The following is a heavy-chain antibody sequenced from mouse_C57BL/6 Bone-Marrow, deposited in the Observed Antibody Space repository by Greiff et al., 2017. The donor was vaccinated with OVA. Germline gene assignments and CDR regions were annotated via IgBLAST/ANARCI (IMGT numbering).Heavy chain of an antibody. J-gene: IGHJ4*01. D-gene: IGHD1-1*01. CDR2: IYPSDSET. Sequence: QVQLQQPGAELVRPGSSVKLSCKASGYTFTSYWMDWVKQRPGQGLEWIGNIYPSDSETHYNQKFKDKATLTVDKSSSTAYMQLSSLTSEDSAVYYCARLGYGSRDYYAMDYWGQGTSVTVSS. CDR1: GYTFTSYW. V-gene: IGHV1-61*01. CDR3: ARLGYGSRDYYAMDY.